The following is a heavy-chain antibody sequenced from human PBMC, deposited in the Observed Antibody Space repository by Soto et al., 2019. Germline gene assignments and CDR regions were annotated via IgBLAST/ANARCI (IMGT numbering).Heavy chain of an antibody. CDR1: GFTLGDYA. Sequence: GGSLRLSCTASGFTLGDYAMSWVRQAPGKGLEWVGFIRSKAYGGTTEYAASVKGRFTISRDDSKSIAYLQMNSLKTEDTAVYYCTSPSYGDDYYYGMDVWGQGTTVTVSS. D-gene: IGHD4-17*01. CDR2: IRSKAYGGTT. CDR3: TSPSYGDDYYYGMDV. V-gene: IGHV3-49*04. J-gene: IGHJ6*02.